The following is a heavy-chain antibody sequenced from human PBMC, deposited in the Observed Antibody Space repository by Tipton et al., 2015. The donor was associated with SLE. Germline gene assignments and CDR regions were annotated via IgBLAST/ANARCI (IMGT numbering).Heavy chain of an antibody. V-gene: IGHV3-21*01. CDR1: GFTFSSYG. J-gene: IGHJ2*01. CDR3: ARVGEHYFDL. Sequence: SLRLSCAASGFTFSSYGMNWVRQAPGKGLEWVSSISSSSSYIYYADSVKGRFTISRDNAKNSLYLQMNSLRAEDTAVYYCARVGEHYFDLWGRGTLVTVSS. D-gene: IGHD3-16*01. CDR2: ISSSSSYI.